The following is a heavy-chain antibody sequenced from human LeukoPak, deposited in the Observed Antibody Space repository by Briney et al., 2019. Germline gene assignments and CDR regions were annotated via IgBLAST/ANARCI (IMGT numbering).Heavy chain of an antibody. Sequence: PPGGTLRLSCAASGFSFSSYGMHWVRQAPGKGLEWVAFIRYDGSNKYYADSVEGRFTISRDNSKNTLYLQMNSLRAGDTAVYYCAKPHFDDWGQGTLVTVSS. CDR1: GFSFSSYG. J-gene: IGHJ4*02. CDR3: AKPHFDD. CDR2: IRYDGSNK. V-gene: IGHV3-30*02.